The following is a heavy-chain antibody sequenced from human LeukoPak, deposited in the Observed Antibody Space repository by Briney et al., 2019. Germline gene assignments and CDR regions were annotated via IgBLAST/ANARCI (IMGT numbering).Heavy chain of an antibody. CDR1: GFTFNNYA. V-gene: IGHV3-7*03. Sequence: GGSLRLSCAASGFTFNNYAMTWVRQAPGKGLEWVANIKQDGSEKYYVDSVKGRFTISRDNAKNSLYLQMNSLRAEDTAVYYCAREMWQWRYWGQGTLVTVSS. J-gene: IGHJ4*02. CDR2: IKQDGSEK. CDR3: AREMWQWRY. D-gene: IGHD6-19*01.